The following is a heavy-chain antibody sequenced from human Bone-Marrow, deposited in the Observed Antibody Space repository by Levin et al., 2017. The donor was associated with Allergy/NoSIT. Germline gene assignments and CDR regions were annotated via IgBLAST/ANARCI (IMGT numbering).Heavy chain of an antibody. CDR3: ARGQGYSYAYAWYFDL. Sequence: GGSLRLSCAASGFTFSDYYMNWIRQAPGKGLEWISHISSNGLYTSYADSVKGRFTISRDDANDSLYLQMSGLRVEDTAVYYCARGQGYSYAYAWYFDLWGRGTLVTVSS. CDR1: GFTFSDYY. D-gene: IGHD5-18*01. V-gene: IGHV3-11*05. J-gene: IGHJ2*01. CDR2: ISSNGLYT.